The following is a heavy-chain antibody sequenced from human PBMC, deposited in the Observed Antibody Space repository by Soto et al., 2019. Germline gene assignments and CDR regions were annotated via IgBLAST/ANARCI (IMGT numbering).Heavy chain of an antibody. D-gene: IGHD4-17*01. V-gene: IGHV4-61*01. CDR2: IYYSGST. Sequence: QVQLQESGPGLVKPSETLSLTCTVSGSSVSSGSYYWSWIRQPPGKGLEWIGYIYYSGSTNYNPSLKSRGTISVDMSKNQLSLKLSSVTAADTAVYYCARARTGGDYPDYRGQGTLVTDSS. J-gene: IGHJ4*02. CDR1: GSSVSSGSYY. CDR3: ARARTGGDYPDY.